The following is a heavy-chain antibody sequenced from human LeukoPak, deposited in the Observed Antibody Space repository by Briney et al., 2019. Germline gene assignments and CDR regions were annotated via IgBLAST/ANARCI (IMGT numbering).Heavy chain of an antibody. CDR1: GGSFSGYY. J-gene: IGHJ4*02. CDR2: INHSGST. Sequence: SETLSLTCAVYGGSFSGYYWSWIRQPPGKGLEWIGEINHSGSTNYNPSLKSRVTISVDTSKNQFSLKLNSVTAADTAVYYCARGDYDSSGYPHLFDYWGQGTLVTVSS. CDR3: ARGDYDSSGYPHLFDY. V-gene: IGHV4-34*01. D-gene: IGHD3-22*01.